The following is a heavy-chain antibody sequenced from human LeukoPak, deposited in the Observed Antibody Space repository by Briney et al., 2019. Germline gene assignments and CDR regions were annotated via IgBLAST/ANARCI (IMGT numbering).Heavy chain of an antibody. V-gene: IGHV3-30*02. J-gene: IGHJ4*02. CDR1: GFTFSGSG. CDR2: IRYDGSNK. D-gene: IGHD3-3*01. CDR3: ARDYDFWSGYYSPTRGYFGY. Sequence: GGSLRLSCAASGFTFSGSGMHWVRQAPGKGLEWVTFIRYDGSNKYYTDSVKGRFTTSRDNSKNTLYLQMDSLRAEDTAVYYCARDYDFWSGYYSPTRGYFGYWGQGTLVTASS.